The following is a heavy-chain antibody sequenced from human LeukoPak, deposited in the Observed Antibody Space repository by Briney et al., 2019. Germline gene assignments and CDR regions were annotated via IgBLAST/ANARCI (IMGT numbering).Heavy chain of an antibody. CDR3: TSLDYGSGSRDFDY. Sequence: GGSLKLSCAASGFTFSGSAMHWVRQASGKGLEWVGRIRSKANSYATAYAASVKGGFTISRDDSKNTAYLQMNSLKTEDTAVYYCTSLDYGSGSRDFDYWGQGTLVTVSS. J-gene: IGHJ4*02. CDR1: GFTFSGSA. V-gene: IGHV3-73*01. CDR2: IRSKANSYAT. D-gene: IGHD3-10*01.